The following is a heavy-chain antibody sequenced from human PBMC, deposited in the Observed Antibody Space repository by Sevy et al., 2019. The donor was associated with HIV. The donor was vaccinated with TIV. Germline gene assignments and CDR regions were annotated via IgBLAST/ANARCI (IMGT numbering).Heavy chain of an antibody. D-gene: IGHD2-2*01. J-gene: IGHJ4*02. V-gene: IGHV4-59*08. CDR2: VSHSGNT. CDR3: ARLRWDLVVVPGATPGCYFDY. Sequence: SETLSLTCTVSGDSINTYDWSWIRQPPGKGLEWIGYVSHSGNTNYNPALKSRVSMSLDTSRNQFSLKVKSVTAADTAVYYCARLRWDLVVVPGATPGCYFDYWGQGTLVTVSS. CDR1: GDSINTYD.